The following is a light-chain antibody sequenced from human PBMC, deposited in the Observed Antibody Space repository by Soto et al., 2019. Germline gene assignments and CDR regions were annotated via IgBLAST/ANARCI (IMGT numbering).Light chain of an antibody. CDR3: QQYNSYPLT. CDR2: KAS. CDR1: QSINNW. J-gene: IGKJ4*01. V-gene: IGKV1-5*03. Sequence: DIQMTQSPSTLSASVGDRVTITCRASQSINNWLAWYQQKPGKAPKLLIYKASILESGVPSRFSGRGSGSEFTLTISSLQPDDFATYYCQQYNSYPLTFGGGTKVEIK.